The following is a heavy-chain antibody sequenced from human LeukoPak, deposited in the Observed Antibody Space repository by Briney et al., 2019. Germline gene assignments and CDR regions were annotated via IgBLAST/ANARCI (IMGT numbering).Heavy chain of an antibody. V-gene: IGHV3-30*04. Sequence: GGSLRLSCAASGFTFSSYAMHWGRQAPGKGLEWGAVISYDGSNKYYADSVKGRFTISRDNSKNTMYLQMNRLRAEDTAVSYCARDLYYYDSSGYPLGWGQGTLVTVSS. CDR2: ISYDGSNK. CDR3: ARDLYYYDSSGYPLG. D-gene: IGHD3-22*01. CDR1: GFTFSSYA. J-gene: IGHJ4*02.